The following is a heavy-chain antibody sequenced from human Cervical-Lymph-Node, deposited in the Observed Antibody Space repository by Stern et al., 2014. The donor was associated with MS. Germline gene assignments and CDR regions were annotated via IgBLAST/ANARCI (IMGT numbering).Heavy chain of an antibody. CDR2: ISYGGTDT. Sequence: VQLVESGGGVVQPGGSLSLSCAASGFSFSGFGMHWVRQAPGKGLEWVAFISYGGTDTIYGDSVKGRFAISRDNSRDTLYLHMNGLTTDDTALYHCAKDPAYSSGWYFDYWGQGALVTVS. J-gene: IGHJ4*02. CDR1: GFSFSGFG. CDR3: AKDPAYSSGWYFDY. V-gene: IGHV3-30*18. D-gene: IGHD6-19*01.